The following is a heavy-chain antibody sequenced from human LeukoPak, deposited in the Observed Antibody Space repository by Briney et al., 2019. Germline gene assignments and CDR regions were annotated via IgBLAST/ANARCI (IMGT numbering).Heavy chain of an antibody. V-gene: IGHV1-3*03. CDR3: ARAVKYRSGPLTDLLPYYFDY. CDR1: GYTFTNYA. Sequence: ASVKVSCNASGYTFTNYAMHWVRQAPGQRLEWMGWINTGNGNTKYSQEFQGRVTITRDTSANTAYMELSSLRSEDMAVYYCARAVKYRSGPLTDLLPYYFDYWGQGTLVTVSS. D-gene: IGHD6-19*01. CDR2: INTGNGNT. J-gene: IGHJ4*02.